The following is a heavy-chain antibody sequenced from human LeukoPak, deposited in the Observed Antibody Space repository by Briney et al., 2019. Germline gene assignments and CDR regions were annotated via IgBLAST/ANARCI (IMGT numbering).Heavy chain of an antibody. CDR3: ARGGYCSNTNCYHYYMDV. CDR1: GYSFTSYD. D-gene: IGHD2-2*01. J-gene: IGHJ6*03. V-gene: IGHV1-8*01. CDR2: MNFYSGSR. Sequence: ASVKVSCKASGYSFTSYDINWVRQATGQGLEWMGSMNFYSGSRDYAQKFQGRVTITRNTSISTAYMELSSLRSEDTAVYYCARGGYCSNTNCYHYYMDVWGKGTTVTVSS.